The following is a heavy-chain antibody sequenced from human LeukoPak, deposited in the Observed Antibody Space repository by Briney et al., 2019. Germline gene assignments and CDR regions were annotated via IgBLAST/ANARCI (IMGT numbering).Heavy chain of an antibody. CDR2: AIPILGTT. J-gene: IGHJ4*02. CDR1: GTTFSRSA. D-gene: IGHD1-26*01. CDR3: ARDDGSATMGFDS. Sequence: VASVKVSCKASGTTFSRSAISWVRQAPGQGLEWMGGAIPILGTTNYAQKFQDRVSITTDESTSTAYMEVTSLRSVDTAVYYCARDDGSATMGFDSWGQGTLVTVSS. V-gene: IGHV1-69*05.